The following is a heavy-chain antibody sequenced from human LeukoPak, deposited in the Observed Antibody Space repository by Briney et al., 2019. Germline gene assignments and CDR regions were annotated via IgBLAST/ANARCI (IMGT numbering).Heavy chain of an antibody. D-gene: IGHD5-18*01. J-gene: IGHJ4*02. CDR2: ISGGDSST. V-gene: IGHV3-23*01. CDR1: GFTFNYYA. CDR3: AKDLSSGYSYGYINY. Sequence: GGSLRLSCAASGFTFNYYAMNWVRQAPGKGLEWVSAISGGDSSTYYADSVKGRFTISRDNSKNTLYLQMNSLRAEGTAVYYCAKDLSSGYSYGYINYWGQGTLVTVSS.